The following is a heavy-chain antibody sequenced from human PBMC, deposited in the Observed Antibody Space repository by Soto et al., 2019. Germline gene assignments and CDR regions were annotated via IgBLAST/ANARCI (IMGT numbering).Heavy chain of an antibody. J-gene: IGHJ6*02. V-gene: IGHV3-30-3*01. CDR1: GFTFSSYA. CDR3: ARDESGSYFISFYGMDV. D-gene: IGHD1-26*01. CDR2: ISYDGSNK. Sequence: GGSLRLSCAASGFTFSSYAMHWVRQAPGKGLEWVAVISYDGSNKYYADSVKGRFTISRDNSKNTLYLQMNSLRAEDTAVYYCARDESGSYFISFYGMDVWGQGTTVTVSS.